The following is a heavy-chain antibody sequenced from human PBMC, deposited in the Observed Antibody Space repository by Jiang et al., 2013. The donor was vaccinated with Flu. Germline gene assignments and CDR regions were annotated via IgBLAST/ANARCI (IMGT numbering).Heavy chain of an antibody. D-gene: IGHD3-10*01. CDR3: AKQRVRGVSFFDS. CDR1: GYNFINYW. CDR2: IYPGDSDT. Sequence: GAEVKKPGESLKISCKASGYNFINYWIGWVRQMPGKGLEWMGIIYPGDSDTRYSPSFQGQVTISADKSISTAYLQWSSLKASDTAIYYCAKQRVRGVSFFDSWGQGTLVTVSS. J-gene: IGHJ4*02. V-gene: IGHV5-51*01.